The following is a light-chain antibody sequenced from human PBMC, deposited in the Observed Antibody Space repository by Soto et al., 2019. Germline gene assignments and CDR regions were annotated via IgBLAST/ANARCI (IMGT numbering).Light chain of an antibody. J-gene: IGKJ1*01. Sequence: EIVLTQSPATLSLSPGDSATLSCTASQDIRIFLAWYQQKPGQAPRLLIYNASQRATGIPARFAGSGSGTDFTLTISSLGPEDFATYYCQQYNFYPWTFGQGTRVEI. V-gene: IGKV3-11*01. CDR2: NAS. CDR3: QQYNFYPWT. CDR1: QDIRIF.